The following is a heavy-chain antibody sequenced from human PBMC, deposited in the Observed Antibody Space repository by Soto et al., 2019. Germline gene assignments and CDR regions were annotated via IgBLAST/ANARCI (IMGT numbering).Heavy chain of an antibody. D-gene: IGHD3-3*01. J-gene: IGHJ6*02. CDR3: ARDRNPYYDFWSPSV. CDR1: GGTFSSYA. V-gene: IGHV1-69*13. Sequence: SVKVSCKASGGTFSSYAISWVRQAPGQGLEWMGGIIPIFGTANYAQKFQGRVTITADESTSTAYMELSSLRSEDTAVYFWARDRNPYYDFWSPSVWGQESTVAVSS. CDR2: IIPIFGTA.